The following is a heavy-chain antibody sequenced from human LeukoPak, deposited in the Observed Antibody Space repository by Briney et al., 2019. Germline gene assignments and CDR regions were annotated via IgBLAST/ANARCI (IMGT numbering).Heavy chain of an antibody. CDR2: ISSSRSTI. Sequence: PGGSLRLSCAASGFTFSSYSMNWVGQAPGKGGEGVSYISSSRSTIYYAASVKGRFTISRDNAKNSLYLQMNSLRAAHTALYYCARDSVGATQDWFDPWGQGTLVTVSS. CDR3: ARDSVGATQDWFDP. CDR1: GFTFSSYS. D-gene: IGHD1-26*01. V-gene: IGHV3-48*04. J-gene: IGHJ5*02.